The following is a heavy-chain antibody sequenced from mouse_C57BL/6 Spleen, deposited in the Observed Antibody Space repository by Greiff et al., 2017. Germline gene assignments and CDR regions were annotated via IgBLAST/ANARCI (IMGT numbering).Heavy chain of an antibody. CDR2: ISSGSSTI. CDR3: ARPGYYGSGFAY. J-gene: IGHJ3*01. CDR1: GFTFSDYG. D-gene: IGHD1-1*01. Sequence: EVQVVESGGGLAKPGGSLKLSCAASGFTFSDYGMHWVRQAPEKGLEWVAYISSGSSTIYYADTVKGRFTISRDNAKNTLFLQMTSLRCEDTAMYYCARPGYYGSGFAYWGQGTLVTVSA. V-gene: IGHV5-17*01.